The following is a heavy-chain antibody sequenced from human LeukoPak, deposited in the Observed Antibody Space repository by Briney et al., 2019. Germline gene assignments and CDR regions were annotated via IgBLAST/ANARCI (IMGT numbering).Heavy chain of an antibody. J-gene: IGHJ6*02. D-gene: IGHD6-6*01. CDR2: ISYDGSNK. Sequence: PGGSLRLSCAASGFTFSSYGMHWVRQAPGKGLEWVAVISYDGSNKYYADSVKGRFTISRDNSKNTLYLQMNSLRAEDTAVYYCAKDQGSSGMDVWGQGTTVTVSS. CDR3: AKDQGSSGMDV. CDR1: GFTFSSYG. V-gene: IGHV3-30*18.